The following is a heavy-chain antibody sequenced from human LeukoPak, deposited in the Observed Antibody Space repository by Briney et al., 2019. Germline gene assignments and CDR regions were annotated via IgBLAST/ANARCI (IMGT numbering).Heavy chain of an antibody. Sequence: PSETLSLTCTVSGGSISSGSYYWSWIRQPAGKGLEWNGSIYHSGSTYNNPSLKSRVTISVDTSKNQLLLKLSSVTAANTAVYYWARDSVSQRGGYYYYYMDVWGKGTTVTVSS. CDR2: IYHSGST. V-gene: IGHV4-39*06. D-gene: IGHD5/OR15-5a*01. J-gene: IGHJ6*03. CDR1: GGSISSGSYY. CDR3: ARDSVSQRGGYYYYYMDV.